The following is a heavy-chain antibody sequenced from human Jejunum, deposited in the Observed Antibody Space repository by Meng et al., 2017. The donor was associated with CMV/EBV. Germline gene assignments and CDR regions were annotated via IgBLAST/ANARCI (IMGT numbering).Heavy chain of an antibody. CDR2: INADGSET. CDR1: GFSFNTNG. Sequence: SGFSFNTNGMNWVRQAPGKGLEWVANINADGSETYYVDSVRGRFTISRDNAKNSLYLQMNGLRVEDTAVYYCARMGYGFEFFDVWGQGTMVTVSS. J-gene: IGHJ3*01. V-gene: IGHV3-7*01. D-gene: IGHD5-12*01. CDR3: ARMGYGFEFFDV.